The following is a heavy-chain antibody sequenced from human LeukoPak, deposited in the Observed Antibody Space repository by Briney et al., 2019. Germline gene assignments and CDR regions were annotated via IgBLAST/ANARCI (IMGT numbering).Heavy chain of an antibody. CDR1: GYTLTELS. V-gene: IGHV1-24*01. CDR3: ATDQARTTVTTKDY. J-gene: IGHJ4*02. Sequence: GASVKVSCKVSGYTLTELSMHWVRQAPGKGLEWMGGFDPEDGETIYAQKFQGRVTMTEDASTDTAYMELSSLRSEDTAVYYCATDQARTTVTTKDYWSQGTLATVSS. D-gene: IGHD4-17*01. CDR2: FDPEDGET.